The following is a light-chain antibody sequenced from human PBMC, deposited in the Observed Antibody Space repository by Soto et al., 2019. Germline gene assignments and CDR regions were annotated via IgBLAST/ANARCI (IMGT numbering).Light chain of an antibody. V-gene: IGLV4-69*01. CDR3: QTWVTGIHV. CDR2: LNSDGSH. J-gene: IGLJ2*01. Sequence: QPVLTQSPSASASLGASVKLTCTLSSGHSSYAIAWHQQRPEKGPRYLMKLNSDGSHSKGDGIPDRFSGSSSGAERYLTISSLQSEDEADYYCQTWVTGIHVFGGGTKVTVL. CDR1: SGHSSYA.